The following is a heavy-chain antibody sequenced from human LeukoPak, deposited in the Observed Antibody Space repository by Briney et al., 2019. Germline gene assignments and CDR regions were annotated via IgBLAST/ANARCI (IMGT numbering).Heavy chain of an antibody. Sequence: ASVKVSCKASGYIFTNNYIHWVRQAPGQGLEWLGWTNPNTGGTKYAQQFQGWVTLTRDTSTSTAYLDLSRLKSNDTAVYYCARGYSSMFIDNWGQGTLVSISS. J-gene: IGHJ4*02. V-gene: IGHV1-2*04. D-gene: IGHD5-12*01. CDR2: TNPNTGGT. CDR3: ARGYSSMFIDN. CDR1: GYIFTNNY.